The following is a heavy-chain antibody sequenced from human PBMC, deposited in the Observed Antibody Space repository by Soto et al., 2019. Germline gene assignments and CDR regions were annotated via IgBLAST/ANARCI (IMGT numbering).Heavy chain of an antibody. Sequence: GGSLRLSCAASGFTFSSYGMHWVRQAPGKGLEWVAVIWYDGSNKYYADSVKGRFTISRDNSKNTLYLQMNSLRAEDTAVYYCARDYGVADYGGYFDYWGQGTLVTVSS. J-gene: IGHJ4*02. CDR1: GFTFSSYG. CDR2: IWYDGSNK. CDR3: ARDYGVADYGGYFDY. D-gene: IGHD4-17*01. V-gene: IGHV3-33*01.